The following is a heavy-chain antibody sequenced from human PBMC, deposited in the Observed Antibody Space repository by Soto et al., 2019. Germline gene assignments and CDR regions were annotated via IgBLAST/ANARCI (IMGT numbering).Heavy chain of an antibody. V-gene: IGHV3-30*18. J-gene: IGHJ4*02. CDR3: AKGGRQWLVTSDFNY. Sequence: VQLVESGGGVVQRGRSLRLSCAASGFTFSDYAMDWVRQAPGKGLEWVAVVSHDGRNTHYAESVKGRFTISRDSSKNTVSLEMTSLRAEDTAGYYCAKGGRQWLVTSDFNYWGPGALVTVSS. CDR2: VSHDGRNT. CDR1: GFTFSDYA. D-gene: IGHD6-19*01.